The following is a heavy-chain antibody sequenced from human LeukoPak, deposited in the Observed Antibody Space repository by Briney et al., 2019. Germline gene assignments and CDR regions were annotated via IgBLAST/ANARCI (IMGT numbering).Heavy chain of an antibody. J-gene: IGHJ5*02. Sequence: SETLSLTCTVSGGSISSGDYYWSWIRQPPGKGLEWIGYIYYSGSTYYNPSLKSRVTISVDTSKNQFSLKLSSVTAADTAVYYCARQAILEPGVRGAVGRFDPWGQGTLVTVSS. V-gene: IGHV4-30-4*08. CDR2: IYYSGST. D-gene: IGHD3-10*01. CDR1: GGSISSGDYY. CDR3: ARQAILEPGVRGAVGRFDP.